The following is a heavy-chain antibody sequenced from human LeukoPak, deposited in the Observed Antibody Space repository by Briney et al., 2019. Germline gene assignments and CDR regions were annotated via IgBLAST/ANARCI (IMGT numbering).Heavy chain of an antibody. CDR3: VPDWLLCEYFHH. CDR2: ISGSGGGT. D-gene: IGHD3-9*01. V-gene: IGHV3-23*01. CDR1: GFTFSSYA. Sequence: PGGSLRLSCAASGFTFSSYAMSWVRQAPGKGLEWVSSISGSGGGTHYADSAKGRFTISRDNSKNTLYLQMNSLRAEDTAVYYCVPDWLLCEYFHHWGQGTLVTVS. J-gene: IGHJ1*01.